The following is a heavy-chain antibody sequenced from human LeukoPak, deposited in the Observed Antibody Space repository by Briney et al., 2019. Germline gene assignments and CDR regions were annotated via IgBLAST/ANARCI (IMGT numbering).Heavy chain of an antibody. D-gene: IGHD5-18*01. CDR3: ARLGRADTAMIF. V-gene: IGHV3-48*03. J-gene: IGHJ4*02. Sequence: GRSLRLSSAASGLTLSNYEMNWGRQAPGKGVEWISYISSSGSTRFYADSVKGRFTISRDNAKNSLYLQMTSLRAEDTAVYYCARLGRADTAMIFWGQGTLVTVSS. CDR2: ISSSGSTR. CDR1: GLTLSNYE.